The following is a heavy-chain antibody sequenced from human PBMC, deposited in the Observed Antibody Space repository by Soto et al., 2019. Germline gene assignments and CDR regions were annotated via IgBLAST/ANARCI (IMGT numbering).Heavy chain of an antibody. CDR2: INTPNGNR. V-gene: IGHV1-3*04. CDR1: GYAFIRYG. CDR3: ARQDKSPFDY. Sequence: GASVKVSRKASGYAFIRYGIHWVRQAPGQRLEWMGWINTPNGNRKYAEKFQGRVTITRDTSASTADMELSGLRFEDTAVYYCARQDKSPFDYWGQGTLVTVSS. J-gene: IGHJ4*02.